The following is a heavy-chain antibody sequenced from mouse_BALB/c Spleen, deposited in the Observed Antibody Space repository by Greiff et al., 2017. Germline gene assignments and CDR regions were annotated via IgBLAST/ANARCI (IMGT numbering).Heavy chain of an antibody. CDR3: ARGYGYDNYAMDY. D-gene: IGHD2-2*01. J-gene: IGHJ4*01. Sequence: EVKLQESGPELVKPGASMKISCKASGYSFTGYTMNWVKQSHGKNLEWIGLINPYNGGTSYNQKFKGKATLTVDKSSSTAYMELLSLTSEDSAVYYCARGYGYDNYAMDYWGQGTSVTVSS. CDR2: INPYNGGT. CDR1: GYSFTGYT. V-gene: IGHV1-18*01.